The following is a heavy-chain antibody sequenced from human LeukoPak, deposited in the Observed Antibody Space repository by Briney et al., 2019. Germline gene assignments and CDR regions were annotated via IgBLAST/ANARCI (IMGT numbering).Heavy chain of an antibody. CDR3: ARGGGDIALMVYAMAFDY. D-gene: IGHD2-8*01. V-gene: IGHV3-7*01. CDR2: IKQDGSEK. CDR1: GFTFSSYW. Sequence: PGGSLRLSCAASGFTFSSYWMSWVRQAPGKGLEWVANIKQDGSEKYYVDSVKGRFTISRDNAKNSLYLQMNSLRAEDTAVYYCARGGGDIALMVYAMAFDYWGQGTLVTVSS. J-gene: IGHJ4*02.